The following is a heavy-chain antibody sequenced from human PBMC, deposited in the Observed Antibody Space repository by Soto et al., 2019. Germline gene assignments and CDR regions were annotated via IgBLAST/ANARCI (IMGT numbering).Heavy chain of an antibody. CDR1: GFTFSSYA. Sequence: PGGSLRLSCAASGFTFSSYAMSWVRQAPGKGLEWVSAIKHGGGGKYYADSVKGRSTISRDNSKNSLYLQMNSLRAEDTAVYYCARDCSSTSCYNNWFDPWGQGTLVTVSS. CDR2: IKHGGGGK. V-gene: IGHV3-23*01. CDR3: ARDCSSTSCYNNWFDP. D-gene: IGHD2-2*01. J-gene: IGHJ5*02.